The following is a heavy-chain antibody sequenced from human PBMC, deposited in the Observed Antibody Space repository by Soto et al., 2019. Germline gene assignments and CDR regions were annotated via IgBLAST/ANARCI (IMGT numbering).Heavy chain of an antibody. V-gene: IGHV3-13*01. CDR3: ARVGAGGYYGSGSYYSYYYYGMDV. CDR1: GFTFSSYD. Sequence: EVQLVESGGGLVQPGGSLRLSCAASGFTFSSYDMHWVRQATGKGLEWVSAIGTAGDTYYPGSVTSPFTISRENANSSLCLQMNSMRAENTAVYFCARVGAGGYYGSGSYYSYYYYGMDVWGQGPTVTVSS. J-gene: IGHJ6*02. CDR2: IGTAGDT. D-gene: IGHD3-10*01.